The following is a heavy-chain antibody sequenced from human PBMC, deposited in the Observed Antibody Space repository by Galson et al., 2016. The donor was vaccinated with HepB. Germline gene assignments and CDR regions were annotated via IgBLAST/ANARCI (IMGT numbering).Heavy chain of an antibody. V-gene: IGHV4-39*07. CDR3: ARAVWLPLSGMDV. Sequence: ETLSLTCTVSGGSISSSSYFWGWIRQPPGKGLEWIGNLYYSGSTYYSPSLKGRVTISVDTSKNQFSLKLSSVTAADTAVYYCARAVWLPLSGMDVWGQGTTVTVSS. J-gene: IGHJ6*02. CDR1: GGSISSSSYF. CDR2: LYYSGST. D-gene: IGHD3-10*01.